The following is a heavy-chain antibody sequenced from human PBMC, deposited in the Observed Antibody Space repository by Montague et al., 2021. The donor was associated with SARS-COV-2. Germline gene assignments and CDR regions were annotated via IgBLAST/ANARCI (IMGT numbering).Heavy chain of an antibody. J-gene: IGHJ3*02. CDR1: GFTFSDYY. D-gene: IGHD3-10*01. CDR2: ITSSSSHL. V-gene: IGHV3-11*01. Sequence: PLRLSCAASGFTFSDYYMNWIRQAPGKGLEWVSHITSSSSHLYYADSVKGRFTISRDNAKNSLYLQMNGLRAEDTAVYYCAREHNYDSGRRDGFDIWGQGTVVTVSS. CDR3: AREHNYDSGRRDGFDI.